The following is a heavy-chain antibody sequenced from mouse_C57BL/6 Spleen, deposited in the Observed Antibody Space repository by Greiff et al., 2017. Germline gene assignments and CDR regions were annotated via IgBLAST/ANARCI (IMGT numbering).Heavy chain of an antibody. J-gene: IGHJ2*01. CDR2: ISYDGSN. CDR3: ARAITTVVADY. Sequence: EVKLVESGPGLVKPSQSLSLTCSVTGYSITSGYYWNWIRQFPGNKLEWMGYISYDGSNNYNPSLKNRISITRDTSKNQFFLKLNSVTTEDTATYYCARAITTVVADYWGQGTTLTVSS. D-gene: IGHD1-1*01. V-gene: IGHV3-6*01. CDR1: GYSITSGYY.